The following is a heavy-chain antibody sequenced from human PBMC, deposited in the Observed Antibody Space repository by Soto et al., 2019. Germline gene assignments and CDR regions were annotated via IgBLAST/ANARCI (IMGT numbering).Heavy chain of an antibody. D-gene: IGHD2-2*01. V-gene: IGHV3-21*01. CDR3: AREDSIIIPAVSDF. CDR1: GFAFNNYG. J-gene: IGHJ4*02. CDR2: ISKSDYT. Sequence: GGSLRLSCTVPGFAFNNYGINWVRQAPGKGLEWVSSISKSDYTYYSDSVKGRFTISRDNAKNSVSLQMNTLRVEDTAVYYCAREDSIIIPAVSDFWGQGTLVTVSS.